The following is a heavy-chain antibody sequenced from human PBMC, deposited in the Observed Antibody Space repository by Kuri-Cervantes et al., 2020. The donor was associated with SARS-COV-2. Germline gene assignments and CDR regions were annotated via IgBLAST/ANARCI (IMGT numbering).Heavy chain of an antibody. V-gene: IGHV3-48*04. J-gene: IGHJ4*02. CDR2: ISSSGSTI. Sequence: GGSLRLSCATSGFTFSAYSMNWVRQAPGKGLEWVSYISSSGSTIYYADSVKGRFTISRDNAKNSLYLQMNSLRAEDTAVYYCARGLWGIQYYFDYWGQGTLVTVSS. CDR3: ARGLWGIQYYFDY. D-gene: IGHD7-27*01. CDR1: GFTFSAYS.